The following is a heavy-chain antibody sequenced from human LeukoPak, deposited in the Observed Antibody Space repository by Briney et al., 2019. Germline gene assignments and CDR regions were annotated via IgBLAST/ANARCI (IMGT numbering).Heavy chain of an antibody. CDR2: ITPGGHT. CDR1: GFTFSSYA. D-gene: IGHD1-7*01. J-gene: IGHJ4*02. CDR3: ARGTSGTTTFDF. Sequence: GGSLRLSCAASGFTFSSYAMSWVRKAPGKGPEWVSFITPGGHTDYTESVKGRFTIYRDNVRNTLSLQMNSLRVEDTAVYYCARGTSGTTTFDFWGPGTLVTVSS. V-gene: IGHV3-66*01.